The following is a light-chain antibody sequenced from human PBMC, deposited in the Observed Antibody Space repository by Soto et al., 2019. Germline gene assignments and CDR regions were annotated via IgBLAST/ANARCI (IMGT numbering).Light chain of an antibody. V-gene: IGLV7-46*01. Sequence: QAVVTQETSLTVSPGGRVTLTCGSSTGAVTSGHYPYWFQQKPGQPPRTLIYDTSNKHSWTPARFSGSLLGGKAALTLSGAQPEDEAEYYCLLSYSGARVFGGGIQLTVL. CDR1: TGAVTSGHY. CDR3: LLSYSGARV. CDR2: DTS. J-gene: IGLJ2*01.